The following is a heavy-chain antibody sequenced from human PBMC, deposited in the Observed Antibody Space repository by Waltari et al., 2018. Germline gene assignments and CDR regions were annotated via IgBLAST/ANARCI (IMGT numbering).Heavy chain of an antibody. Sequence: QVQLQQWGAGLLKPSETLSLTCAVYGGSFSGYYWSWIRQPPGKGREWIGEINHSGSTNSNPSLKSRVTISVDTSKNQVSLKLSSVTVADTAVYDCARRAYGGGDCYFPNFDYWGQGTLVTVSS. D-gene: IGHD2-21*02. CDR2: INHSGST. CDR3: ARRAYGGGDCYFPNFDY. J-gene: IGHJ4*02. V-gene: IGHV4-34*01. CDR1: GGSFSGYY.